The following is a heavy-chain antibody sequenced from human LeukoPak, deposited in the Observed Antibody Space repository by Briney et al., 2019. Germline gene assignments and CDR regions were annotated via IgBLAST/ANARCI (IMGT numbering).Heavy chain of an antibody. CDR2: ISSNGGRT. Sequence: PGGSLRLSCAASGFTFSSYVMHWVRQAPGKGLEYVSAISSNGGRTYYANSVKGRFTISRDNSKNTLYLQMGSLRAEDMAVYYCATRVVSVGSDYYGMDVWGQGTTVTVSS. V-gene: IGHV3-64*01. CDR1: GFTFSSYV. CDR3: ATRVVSVGSDYYGMDV. J-gene: IGHJ6*02. D-gene: IGHD2-15*01.